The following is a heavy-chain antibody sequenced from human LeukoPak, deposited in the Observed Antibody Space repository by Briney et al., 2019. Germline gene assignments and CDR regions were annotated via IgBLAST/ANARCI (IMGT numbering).Heavy chain of an antibody. V-gene: IGHV1-46*01. CDR2: INPSGGST. CDR3: ARERDPVRSYDSSGYKWFDP. Sequence: ASVKVSCKSSGYTFTSYYMHWVRQAPGQGLEWMGIINPSGGSTSYAQKFQGRVTMTRDTSTSTVYMELSSLRSEDTAVYYCARERDPVRSYDSSGYKWFDPWGQGTLVTVSS. CDR1: GYTFTSYY. J-gene: IGHJ5*02. D-gene: IGHD3-22*01.